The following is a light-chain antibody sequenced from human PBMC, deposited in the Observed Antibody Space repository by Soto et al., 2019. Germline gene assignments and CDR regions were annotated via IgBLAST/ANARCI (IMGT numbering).Light chain of an antibody. Sequence: EIVLTQSPGSLSLSPGERATLSCRASQSFSSSYLAWYQQKPGQAPRLLIYDASNRATGIPARFSGSGSGTEFTLTISSLQSEDFALYYCQQYNDWPLTFGQRTKV. J-gene: IGKJ1*01. CDR3: QQYNDWPLT. CDR2: DAS. CDR1: QSFSSSY. V-gene: IGKV3D-15*01.